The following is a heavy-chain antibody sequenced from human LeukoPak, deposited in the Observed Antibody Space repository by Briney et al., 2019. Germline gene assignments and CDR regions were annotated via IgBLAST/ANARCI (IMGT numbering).Heavy chain of an antibody. CDR2: INPNSGAT. V-gene: IGHV1-2*02. CDR1: GYTFAAYY. J-gene: IGHJ4*02. CDR3: LREDVTRVDY. Sequence: ASVKVSCEASGYTFAAYYMHWVRQAPGQGLEWMGWINPNSGATKYAQRFQGRVTMARDTSISTASMELSGLTSDDTAVYFCLREDVTRVDYWGQGTLVTVSS. D-gene: IGHD3-3*01.